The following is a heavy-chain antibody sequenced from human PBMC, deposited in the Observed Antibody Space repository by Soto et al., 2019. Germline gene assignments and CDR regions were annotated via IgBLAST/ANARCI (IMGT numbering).Heavy chain of an antibody. J-gene: IGHJ6*02. CDR1: GGTFSTSA. CDR2: IMPVFATP. CDR3: ARDKDRQQLGGNYYCILDV. Sequence: QVQLMQSGADVKKPGSSVTVSCKASGGTFSTSAISWVRHAPGEGLDWVGGIMPVFATPDYAQKFQGRVTISADESTTTAYLELTSLTTDDTAVYYCARDKDRQQLGGNYYCILDVWGQGTAITVSS. V-gene: IGHV1-69*12. D-gene: IGHD3-3*02.